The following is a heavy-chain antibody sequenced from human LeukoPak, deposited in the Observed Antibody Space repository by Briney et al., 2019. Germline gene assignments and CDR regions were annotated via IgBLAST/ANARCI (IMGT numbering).Heavy chain of an antibody. D-gene: IGHD3-3*01. Sequence: PSETLSLTCAVHGGSFIGYYWSWIRQPPGKGLEWIGEINHSGSTNCSRSRNGGFTIAVYTSKNQLSLKLSSVTAADTAVYYCARGLLEDFWSDYYYYYMDVWGKGTTVTVSS. CDR1: GGSFIGYY. CDR3: ARGLLEDFWSDYYYYYMDV. CDR2: INHSGST. J-gene: IGHJ6*03. V-gene: IGHV4-34*01.